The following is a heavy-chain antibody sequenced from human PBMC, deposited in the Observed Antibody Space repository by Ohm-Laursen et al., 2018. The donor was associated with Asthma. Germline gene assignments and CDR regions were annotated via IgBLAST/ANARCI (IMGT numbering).Heavy chain of an antibody. D-gene: IGHD3-22*01. CDR3: ARGTFYYESTGYYFFDH. J-gene: IGHJ4*02. V-gene: IGHV4-31*03. CDR2: IYYSGLT. CDR1: GDSTSSGNNY. Sequence: TLSLTCPVSGDSTSSGNNYWSWIRQHPGKGLEWIGYIYYSGLTYSNPSLRSRVSISVDTSKNQFSLNLTPVTAADTAVYYCARGTFYYESTGYYFFDHWGQGALVTVSS.